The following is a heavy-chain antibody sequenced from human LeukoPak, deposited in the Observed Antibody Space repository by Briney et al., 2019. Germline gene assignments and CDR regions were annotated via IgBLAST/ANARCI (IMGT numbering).Heavy chain of an antibody. Sequence: SETLSLTCAVSGGSISSSNWWSWVRQPPGKGLEWIGEIYHSGSTNYNPSLKSRVTISVDKSKNQFSLKLSSVTAADTAVYYCARDVCTGATCNSGAIFDYWGQGTLVTVSS. D-gene: IGHD2-15*01. V-gene: IGHV4-4*02. CDR2: IYHSGST. CDR1: GGSISSSNW. CDR3: ARDVCTGATCNSGAIFDY. J-gene: IGHJ4*02.